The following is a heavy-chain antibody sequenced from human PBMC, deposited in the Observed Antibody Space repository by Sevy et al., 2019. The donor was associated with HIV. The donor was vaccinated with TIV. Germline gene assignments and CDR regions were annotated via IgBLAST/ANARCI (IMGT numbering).Heavy chain of an antibody. J-gene: IGHJ4*02. CDR1: GFTFSSYS. D-gene: IGHD1-26*01. CDR2: ISGSSNYL. V-gene: IGHV3-21*06. CDR3: ATGLSDGSYDYFDY. Sequence: GGCLRLSCAASGFTFSSYSMNWVRQAPGKGLEWVSSISGSSNYLYYAESLKGRFIISRDNAKNTLYLQMNSLRADDTAVYYCATGLSDGSYDYFDYWGQGTLVTVSS.